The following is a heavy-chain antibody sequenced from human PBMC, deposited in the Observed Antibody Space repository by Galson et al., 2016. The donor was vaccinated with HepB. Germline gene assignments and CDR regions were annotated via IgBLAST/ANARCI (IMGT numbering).Heavy chain of an antibody. J-gene: IGHJ4*02. CDR3: VREGGTRGRGGFFDF. V-gene: IGHV3-30-3*01. Sequence: SLRLSCADSGYTLSTSIIHWVRQPPGEGLEWVTAMSLDGISKYYADSVKGRFTISRDNSNNIVYLQMNSMRPEDTAVYYCVREGGTRGRGGFFDFWGRGVLVTVSS. D-gene: IGHD3-16*01. CDR2: MSLDGISK. CDR1: GYTLSTSI.